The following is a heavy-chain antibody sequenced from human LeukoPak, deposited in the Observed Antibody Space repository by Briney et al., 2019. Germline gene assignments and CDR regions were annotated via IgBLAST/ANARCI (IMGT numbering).Heavy chain of an antibody. Sequence: PSETLSLTCTVSGGSISGGSFYWTWIRQPAGKGLEWIGRIYASGSTNYNSSLKSQVTISVDTSKNQFSLRLSSVTAADTAVYYCARGGDSSSWSVDYWGQGTLVTVSS. CDR1: GGSISGGSFY. V-gene: IGHV4-61*02. CDR2: IYASGST. D-gene: IGHD6-13*01. CDR3: ARGGDSSSWSVDY. J-gene: IGHJ4*02.